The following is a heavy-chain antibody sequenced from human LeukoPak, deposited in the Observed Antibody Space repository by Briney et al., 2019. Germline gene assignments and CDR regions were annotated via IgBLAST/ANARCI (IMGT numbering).Heavy chain of an antibody. Sequence: PSETLSLTCAVSGGSITSDYWSWIRQPPGKRLEGLGFISHSGSSNYNPSLKSRVTMSVDTSKTQFSLRLSSVTAADTAIYYCARVRGAVDALGWIDPWGQGTLVTVSS. CDR1: GGSITSDY. V-gene: IGHV4-59*01. CDR2: ISHSGSS. D-gene: IGHD1-26*01. CDR3: ARVRGAVDALGWIDP. J-gene: IGHJ5*02.